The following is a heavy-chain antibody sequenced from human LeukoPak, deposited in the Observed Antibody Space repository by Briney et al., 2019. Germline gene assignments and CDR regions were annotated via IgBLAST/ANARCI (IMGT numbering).Heavy chain of an antibody. D-gene: IGHD2-2*01. CDR2: ISHTGST. Sequence: SGTLSLTCVVSGGSISSGYWWSWVRQPPGRGLEWIGEISHTGSTNYNPSLKSRVIISQDKSKNQFSLRLSSVTAADSAVYYCARPREGTSFDYWGQGTLVTVSS. CDR1: GGSISSGYW. CDR3: ARPREGTSFDY. J-gene: IGHJ4*02. V-gene: IGHV4-4*02.